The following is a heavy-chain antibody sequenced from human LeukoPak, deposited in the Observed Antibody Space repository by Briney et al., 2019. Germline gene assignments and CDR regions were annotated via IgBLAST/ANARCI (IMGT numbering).Heavy chain of an antibody. CDR2: IIPIFGTA. Sequence: ASVKASCKASGGTFSSYAISWVRQAPGQELERMGRIIPIFGTASYAQKFQGRVTITTDESTSTAYMELSSLRSEDTAVYYCARDIVVVPAAMRSAEGYYYYMDVWGKGTTVTVSS. J-gene: IGHJ6*03. CDR3: ARDIVVVPAAMRSAEGYYYYMDV. CDR1: GGTFSSYA. D-gene: IGHD2-2*01. V-gene: IGHV1-69*05.